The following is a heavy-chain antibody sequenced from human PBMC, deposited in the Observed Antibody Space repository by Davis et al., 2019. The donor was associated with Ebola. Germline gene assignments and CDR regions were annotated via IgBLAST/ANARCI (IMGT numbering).Heavy chain of an antibody. D-gene: IGHD6-19*01. Sequence: PGGSLRLSCTASGFTFGDYAMSWVRQAPGKGLEWVSYISSSSSTIYYADSVKGRFTISRDNAKNSLYLQMNSLRAEDTAVYYCASLIAVAGITFYWYFDLWGRGTLVTVSS. CDR1: GFTFGDYA. J-gene: IGHJ2*01. CDR2: ISSSSSTI. V-gene: IGHV3-48*01. CDR3: ASLIAVAGITFYWYFDL.